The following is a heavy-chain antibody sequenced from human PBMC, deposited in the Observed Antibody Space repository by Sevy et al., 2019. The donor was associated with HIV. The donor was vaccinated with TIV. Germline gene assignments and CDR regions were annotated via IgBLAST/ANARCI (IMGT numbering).Heavy chain of an antibody. J-gene: IGHJ5*02. D-gene: IGHD4-17*01. CDR3: AKGFYGAFDP. Sequence: SETLSLTCTVSGGPMTTYYWSWLRQPPGKGLEWIGYVYYSGSTNYNPSLKSRVTISVDTSKNQFSLKLTSVTAADTAVYYCAKGFYGAFDPWGHGTLVTVSS. CDR2: VYYSGST. CDR1: GGPMTTYY. V-gene: IGHV4-59*03.